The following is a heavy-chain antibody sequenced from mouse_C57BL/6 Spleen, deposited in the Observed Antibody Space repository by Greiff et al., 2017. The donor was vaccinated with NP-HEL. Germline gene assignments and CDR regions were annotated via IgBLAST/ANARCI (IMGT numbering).Heavy chain of an antibody. J-gene: IGHJ3*01. CDR1: GFTFSDYG. D-gene: IGHD1-1*01. V-gene: IGHV5-17*01. CDR2: ISSGSSTI. Sequence: DVHLVESGGGLVKPGGSLKLSCAASGFTFSDYGMHWVRQAPEKGLEWVAYISSGSSTIYYADTVKGRFTISRDNAKNTLFLQMTSLRSEDTGMYYCARGENYYGSSPWFAYWGQGTLVTVSA. CDR3: ARGENYYGSSPWFAY.